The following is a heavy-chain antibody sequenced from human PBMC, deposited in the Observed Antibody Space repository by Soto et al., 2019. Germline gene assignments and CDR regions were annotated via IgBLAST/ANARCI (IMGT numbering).Heavy chain of an antibody. Sequence: QLQLQESGPGLVKPSETLSLTCTVSDVSISSSNSFWGWIRQPPGKGLEWIGSVSYRGSTYYNPSLRSQVTISVDTSQNQFTLKLSSVTAADTAVYYCASGDNYYYYMDVWGKGTTVSVSS. CDR2: VSYRGST. D-gene: IGHD3-10*01. CDR1: DVSISSSNSF. J-gene: IGHJ6*03. CDR3: ASGDNYYYYMDV. V-gene: IGHV4-39*01.